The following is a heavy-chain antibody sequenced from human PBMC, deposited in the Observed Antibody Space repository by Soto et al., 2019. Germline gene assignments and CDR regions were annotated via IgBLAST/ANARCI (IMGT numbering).Heavy chain of an antibody. CDR1: GGSFSGYY. J-gene: IGHJ4*02. CDR2: INHSGST. CDR3: ARAACSTSCYYSSSWYDY. D-gene: IGHD6-13*01. V-gene: IGHV4-34*01. Sequence: PXGTLSLTCAVYGGSFSGYYWSWIRQPPGKGLEWIGEINHSGSTNYNPSLKSRVTISVDTSKNQFSLKLGSVTAADTAVYYCARAACSTSCYYSSSWYDYWGQGTLVTVSS.